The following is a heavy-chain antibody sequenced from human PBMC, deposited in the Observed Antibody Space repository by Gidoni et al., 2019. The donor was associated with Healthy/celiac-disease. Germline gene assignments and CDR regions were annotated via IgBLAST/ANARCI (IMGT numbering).Heavy chain of an antibody. CDR1: GFTFSSYG. Sequence: QVQLVESGGGVVQPGRSLRLSCAASGFTFSSYGMHWVRQAPGKGLEWVAVIWYDGSNKYYADSVKGRFTISRDNSKNTLYLQMNSLRAEDTAVYYCARTLWAAAGTHYFDYWGQGTLVTVSS. CDR2: IWYDGSNK. V-gene: IGHV3-33*01. D-gene: IGHD6-13*01. J-gene: IGHJ4*02. CDR3: ARTLWAAAGTHYFDY.